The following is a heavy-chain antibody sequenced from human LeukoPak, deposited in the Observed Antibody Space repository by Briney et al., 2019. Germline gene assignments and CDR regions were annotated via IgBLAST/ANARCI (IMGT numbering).Heavy chain of an antibody. J-gene: IGHJ4*02. Sequence: SETLSLTCTVSGGSISSDDFRWSWVRQHPGKGLEWIGYIGYSGSTYYNPSLKSRVSVSFDTSKSQFSLKLTSVTAADTAVYFCARGPSYCDFWGQGALVTVSS. CDR3: ARGPSYCDF. CDR1: GGSISSDDFR. CDR2: IGYSGST. V-gene: IGHV4-31*03.